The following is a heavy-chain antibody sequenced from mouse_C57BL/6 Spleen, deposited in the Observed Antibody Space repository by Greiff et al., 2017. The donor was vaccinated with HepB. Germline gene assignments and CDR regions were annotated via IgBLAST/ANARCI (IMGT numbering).Heavy chain of an antibody. CDR1: GFTFSDYY. CDR3: AGGEGYWYFDF. Sequence: EVMLVESEGGLVQPGSSMKLSCTASGFTFSDYYMAWVRQVPEKGLEWVANINYDGSSTYYLDSLKSRFIISRDNAKNILYLQMSSLKSEDTATYYCAGGEGYWYFDFWGPGTPVTVSS. V-gene: IGHV5-16*01. J-gene: IGHJ1*01. CDR2: INYDGSST.